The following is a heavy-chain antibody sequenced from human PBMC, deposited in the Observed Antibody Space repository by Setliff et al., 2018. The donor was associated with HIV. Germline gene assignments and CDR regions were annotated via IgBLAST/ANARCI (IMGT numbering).Heavy chain of an antibody. D-gene: IGHD3-22*01. CDR1: GFTFSRCW. V-gene: IGHV3-7*01. Sequence: SCVASGFTFSRCWMSWVRQAPGKGLEWVGNIKQDGSEKYYVDSVKGRFTISRDNAKNSLYLQMNSLRAEDTAVYYCAREDYYDSTTTNYYYYGMDVWGQGTTVTVSS. J-gene: IGHJ6*02. CDR2: IKQDGSEK. CDR3: AREDYYDSTTTNYYYYGMDV.